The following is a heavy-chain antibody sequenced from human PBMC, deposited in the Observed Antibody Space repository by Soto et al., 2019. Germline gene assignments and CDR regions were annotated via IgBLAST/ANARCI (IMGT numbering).Heavy chain of an antibody. D-gene: IGHD6-19*01. J-gene: IGHJ5*02. Sequence: QVQLVQSGAEVKKPGSSVKVSCKASGGTFDIFSISWVRQAPGQGLEWMGGIIPIFGTAEYSQKFQGSVTITADESTSTSYMELSSLGFEDTAVYYCAKENRDDDSGWYSSTDWFDPWGQRNLVTVSS. CDR2: IIPIFGTA. CDR3: AKENRDDDSGWYSSTDWFDP. CDR1: GGTFDIFS. V-gene: IGHV1-69*01.